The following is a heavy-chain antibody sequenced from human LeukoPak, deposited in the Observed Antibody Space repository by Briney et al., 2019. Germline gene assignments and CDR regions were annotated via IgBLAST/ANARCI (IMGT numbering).Heavy chain of an antibody. CDR3: ARAPAVAGPLYYFDY. J-gene: IGHJ4*02. D-gene: IGHD6-19*01. Sequence: PGGSLRLSCEASGFTFSSYAMRWVRQAPGKGLEWVAVISYDGSNKYYADSVKGRFTISRDNSKNTLYLQMNSLRAEDTAVYYCARAPAVAGPLYYFDYWGQGTLVTVSS. V-gene: IGHV3-30*04. CDR2: ISYDGSNK. CDR1: GFTFSSYA.